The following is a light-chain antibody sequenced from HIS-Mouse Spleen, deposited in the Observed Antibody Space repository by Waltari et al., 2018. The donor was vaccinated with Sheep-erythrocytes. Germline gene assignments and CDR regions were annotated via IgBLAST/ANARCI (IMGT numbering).Light chain of an antibody. J-gene: IGKJ1*01. CDR1: QSISSW. CDR2: KAS. V-gene: IGKV1-5*03. Sequence: DIQMTQSPSTLSASVGARVTIPCRASQSISSWLAWYQQKPGKAPKLLIYKASSLESGVPSRFSGSGAGTEFTLTISSLQPDDFATYYCQQYNSYSLTWTFGQGTKVEIK. CDR3: QQYNSYSLTWT.